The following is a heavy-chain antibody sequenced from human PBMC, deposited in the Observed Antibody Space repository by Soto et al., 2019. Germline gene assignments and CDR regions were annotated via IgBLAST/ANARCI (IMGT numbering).Heavy chain of an antibody. CDR1: GDTFSRSA. CDR2: VMPVSGST. J-gene: IGHJ6*02. D-gene: IGHD3-3*01. V-gene: IGHV1-69*01. CDR3: ASCGGTIFGASTLQGIHGMDG. Sequence: QVQLVQSGAEVKKPGSSVKVSCKASGDTFSRSAFAWVRQAPGQGPEWMGGVMPVSGSTNYAQKFRGRLPITADASTVITYLELSGLTSDDTGVYYCASCGGTIFGASTLQGIHGMDGWGQGTT.